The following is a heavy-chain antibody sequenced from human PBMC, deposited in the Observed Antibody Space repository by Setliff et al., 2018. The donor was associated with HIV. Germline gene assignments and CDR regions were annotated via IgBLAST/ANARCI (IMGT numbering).Heavy chain of an antibody. CDR2: VSPSGDAT. Sequence: PGGSLRLSCAASGLIFSNYALTWVRQAPGKGLEWVSTVSPSGDATYYADSVKGRFTISRDNSKNTLYLQVNSLRAEDTAIYYCAKPCYDYVWRPDCDAFVLWGQGTMVTVSS. J-gene: IGHJ3*01. CDR3: AKPCYDYVWRPDCDAFVL. D-gene: IGHD3-16*01. V-gene: IGHV3-23*01. CDR1: GLIFSNYA.